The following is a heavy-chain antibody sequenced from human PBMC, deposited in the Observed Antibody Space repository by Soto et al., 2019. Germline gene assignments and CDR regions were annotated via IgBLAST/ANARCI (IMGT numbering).Heavy chain of an antibody. CDR3: ARDNRILSA. Sequence: EVQLVESGGGLVQPGGSLRLSCAASGFTFSSYGMNWVRQAPRKGLEWVSYISSSTSTTYYADSVKGRFTISRDNAKKSLDLQMNSLRDEDTAVYYCARDNRILSAWGQGTTVTVSS. J-gene: IGHJ6*02. CDR2: ISSSTSTT. CDR1: GFTFSSYG. V-gene: IGHV3-48*02.